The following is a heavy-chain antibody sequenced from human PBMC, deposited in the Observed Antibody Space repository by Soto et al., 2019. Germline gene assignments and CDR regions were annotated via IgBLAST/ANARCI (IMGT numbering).Heavy chain of an antibody. CDR2: IYWNDDM. J-gene: IGHJ4*02. CDR3: AHRLVATGLFDS. D-gene: IGHD2-15*01. V-gene: IGHV2-5*01. Sequence: QITLKESGPTLVNPTQTLTLTCTFSGFSLSASEEGVGWIRQPPGNALEWLALIYWNDDMRYNPSLRSRLTIPKHTSKNQVVLTMTNMDPVDTATYYCAHRLVATGLFDSWGQGTLVTVSS. CDR1: GFSLSASEEG.